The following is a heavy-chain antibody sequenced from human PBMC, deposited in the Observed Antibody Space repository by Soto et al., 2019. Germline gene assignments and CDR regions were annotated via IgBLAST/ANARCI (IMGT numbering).Heavy chain of an antibody. Sequence: EVQLLESGGGLLQPGGSLRLSCAASGFTFSSYALNWVRQAPGKGLEWVSGITGGGSTTFYAGSVKGRFTISRDNSRNTVYLQMNSVRAEGTAVYYCAKEMSSTSCLTFDYWGQGTLVTVSS. D-gene: IGHD2-2*01. J-gene: IGHJ4*02. CDR2: ITGGGSTT. CDR3: AKEMSSTSCLTFDY. V-gene: IGHV3-23*01. CDR1: GFTFSSYA.